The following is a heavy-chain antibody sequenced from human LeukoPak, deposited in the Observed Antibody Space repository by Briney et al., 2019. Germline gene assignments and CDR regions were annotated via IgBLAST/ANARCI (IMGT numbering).Heavy chain of an antibody. CDR1: SFMFSSYA. CDR2: ISSSGSST. CDR3: AKGSYYFDY. V-gene: IGHV3-23*01. J-gene: IGHJ4*02. Sequence: GGSLRLSCAVSSFMFSSYAMSWVRQAPGKGLEWVSTISSSGSSTYYADSVKGRFTISRDNSKNTLYLQMNSLRAEDTAVYYCAKGSYYFDYWGLGTLVTVSS.